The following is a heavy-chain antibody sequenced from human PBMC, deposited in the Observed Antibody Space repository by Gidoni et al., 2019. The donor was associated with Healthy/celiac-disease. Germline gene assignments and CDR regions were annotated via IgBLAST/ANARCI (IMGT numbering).Heavy chain of an antibody. CDR3: ARLYSSSWSGMDV. D-gene: IGHD6-13*01. V-gene: IGHV1-69*06. J-gene: IGHJ6*02. Sequence: QVQLLQSGAEVRRPGSSLRVPCKASGGTSSSYAISWVRQAPGQGLEWMGGIIPIFGTANYAQKFQGRVTITADKSTSTAYMELSSLRSEDTAVYYCARLYSSSWSGMDVWGQGTTVTVSS. CDR1: GGTSSSYA. CDR2: IIPIFGTA.